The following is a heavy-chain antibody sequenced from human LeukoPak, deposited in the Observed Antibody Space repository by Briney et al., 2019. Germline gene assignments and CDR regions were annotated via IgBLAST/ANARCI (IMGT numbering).Heavy chain of an antibody. Sequence: ASVKVSCKASGGTFSSYAISWVRQAPGQGLDWMGGIIPIFCTANYAQKFQGRVTITADKSTSTAYMELSSLRSEDTAVYYCARSGLGDWSSGVHYYYYMDVWGKGTTVTVSS. CDR2: IIPIFCTA. D-gene: IGHD2-15*01. J-gene: IGHJ6*03. V-gene: IGHV1-69*06. CDR3: ARSGLGDWSSGVHYYYYMDV. CDR1: GGTFSSYA.